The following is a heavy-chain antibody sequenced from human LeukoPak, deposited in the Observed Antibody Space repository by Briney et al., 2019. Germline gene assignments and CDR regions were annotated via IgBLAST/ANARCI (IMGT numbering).Heavy chain of an antibody. CDR3: VRADFRGSSWDFAY. CDR2: IKEDGGES. D-gene: IGHD6-13*01. J-gene: IGHJ4*02. V-gene: IGHV3-7*04. Sequence: GGSLRLSCVASGFSLSIYWMGWVRQAPGKGLEWVSNIKEDGGESYYVGSVKGRFTISRDNAKNSLYLQVNSLRVEDTATYYCVRADFRGSSWDFAYWGQGALVTVSS. CDR1: GFSLSIYW.